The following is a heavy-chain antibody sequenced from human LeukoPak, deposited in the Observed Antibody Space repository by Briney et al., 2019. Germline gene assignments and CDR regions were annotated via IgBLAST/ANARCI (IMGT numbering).Heavy chain of an antibody. J-gene: IGHJ4*02. Sequence: SETLSLTCTVSGGXISSYYWSWIRQPPGKGLEWIGYIYYSGSTNYNPSLKSRVTISVDTSKNQFSLKLSSVTAADTAVYYCARRYYDFWSGYYEGGVYFDCWGQGTLVTVSS. CDR3: ARRYYDFWSGYYEGGVYFDC. CDR2: IYYSGST. D-gene: IGHD3-3*01. CDR1: GGXISSYY. V-gene: IGHV4-59*01.